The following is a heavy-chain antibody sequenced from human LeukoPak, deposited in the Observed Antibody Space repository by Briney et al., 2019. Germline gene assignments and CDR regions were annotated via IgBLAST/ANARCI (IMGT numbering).Heavy chain of an antibody. CDR1: GDSISGHY. CDR2: YHYSGKP. D-gene: IGHD3-16*01. Sequence: PSETLSLTCTVSGDSISGHYWTWIRQPPGKGLEWIGQYHYSGKPGYNPSLKSRVTISVDTSKNQLSLKVTSVTGADTAVYYCARVGVDYDMDVWGQGTTVTVSS. V-gene: IGHV4-59*11. J-gene: IGHJ6*02. CDR3: ARVGVDYDMDV.